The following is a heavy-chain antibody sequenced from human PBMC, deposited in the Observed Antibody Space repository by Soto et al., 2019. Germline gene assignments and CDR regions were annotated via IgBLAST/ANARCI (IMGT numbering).Heavy chain of an antibody. CDR1: GFIFRVHN. Sequence: EVHLVESGGGLVQPGGSLRLSCATSGFIFRVHNMHWVRQAPGRGLEWVAFIKQDGSEAYYVDSVNGRFSLSRDNAKNSLYLQMNSLTTEDTAVYYCVQDYEWSFGDWGQGTLVTVSS. D-gene: IGHD3-16*01. CDR3: VQDYEWSFGD. CDR2: IKQDGSEA. V-gene: IGHV3-7*02. J-gene: IGHJ4*02.